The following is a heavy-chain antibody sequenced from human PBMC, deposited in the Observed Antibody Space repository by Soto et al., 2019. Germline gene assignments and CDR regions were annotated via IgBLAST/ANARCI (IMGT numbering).Heavy chain of an antibody. J-gene: IGHJ4*02. CDR2: ISSNGGST. D-gene: IGHD3-22*01. CDR3: ARHDYDSSGYDY. V-gene: IGHV3-64*01. Sequence: GGSLRLSCAASGFTFSSYAMHWVRQAPGKGLEYVSAISSNGGSTYYANSVKGRFTISRDNSKNTLYLQMGSLRAEDMAVYYCARHDYDSSGYDYWGQGTLVTVSS. CDR1: GFTFSSYA.